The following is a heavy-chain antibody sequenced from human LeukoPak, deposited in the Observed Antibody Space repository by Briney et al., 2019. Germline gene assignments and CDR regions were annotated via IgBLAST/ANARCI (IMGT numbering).Heavy chain of an antibody. CDR3: ARGYIVVVPAAIFDQPFQYGMDV. J-gene: IGHJ6*02. Sequence: ASVKVSCNASGYTFTSYYMHWVRQAPGLGLEWMGIINPSGGSTRYAQKFQGRVTMTRDTYTSTVYMEMSSLRAEDTAVYYCARGYIVVVPAAIFDQPFQYGMDVWGQGTTVTVSS. CDR2: INPSGGST. V-gene: IGHV1-46*01. CDR1: GYTFTSYY. D-gene: IGHD2-2*02.